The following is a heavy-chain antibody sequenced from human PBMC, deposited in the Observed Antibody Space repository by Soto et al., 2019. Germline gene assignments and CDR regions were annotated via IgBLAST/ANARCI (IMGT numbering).Heavy chain of an antibody. Sequence: PSETLSLTCAVSGGSISSGGYSWSWIRQPPGKGLEWIGFMYHTGSTSYNPSLKSRVTISMDTSKNQFSLKLTSVTAADTAVYYCASALYCSGGSCSFDPWGQGTLVTVSS. CDR1: GGSISSGGYS. CDR2: MYHTGST. V-gene: IGHV4-61*08. D-gene: IGHD2-15*01. CDR3: ASALYCSGGSCSFDP. J-gene: IGHJ5*02.